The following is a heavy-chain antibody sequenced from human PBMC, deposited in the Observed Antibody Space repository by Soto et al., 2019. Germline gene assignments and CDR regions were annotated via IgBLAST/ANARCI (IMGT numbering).Heavy chain of an antibody. V-gene: IGHV4-34*01. D-gene: IGHD6-6*01. CDR3: ARDYSSSSGLDY. CDR1: GGSFSGYY. CDR2: VNHSGST. Sequence: QVQLQQWGAGLLKPSETLSLTCAVYGGSFSGYYWSWIRQPPGKGLEWIGEVNHSGSTNYNPSLKSRVTISVDTSKIQFSLKLSSVTAADTAVYYCARDYSSSSGLDYWGQGTLVTVSS. J-gene: IGHJ4*02.